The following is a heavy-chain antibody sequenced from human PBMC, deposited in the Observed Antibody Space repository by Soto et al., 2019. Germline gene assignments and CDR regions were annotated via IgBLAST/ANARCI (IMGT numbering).Heavy chain of an antibody. CDR2: IIPIFGTA. J-gene: IGHJ6*04. Sequence: QVQLVQSGAEVKKPGSSVKVSCKASGGTFSSYAISWVRQAPGQGLEWMGGIIPIFGTANYAQKFQGRVTIPAGETTGTAYLALSSVSCEDAAVYYCARGPHYDDSSGYHSYDYYGMHVWGKETKVIVSP. V-gene: IGHV1-69*01. D-gene: IGHD3-22*01. CDR3: ARGPHYDDSSGYHSYDYYGMHV. CDR1: GGTFSSYA.